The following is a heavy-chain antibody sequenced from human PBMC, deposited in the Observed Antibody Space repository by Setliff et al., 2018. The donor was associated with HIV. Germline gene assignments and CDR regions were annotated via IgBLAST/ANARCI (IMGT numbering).Heavy chain of an antibody. J-gene: IGHJ6*03. V-gene: IGHV1-69*10. Sequence: ASVKVSCKASGGTFSRYAISWVRQAPGQGLEWMGGIIAILGTAKYAQKFQGRVTITADKSTSTAYMELSSLKSEDTAVYYCAKVLNLYNYMDAWGKGTTVTVSS. CDR1: GGTFSRYA. CDR3: AKVLNLYNYMDA. CDR2: IIAILGTA. D-gene: IGHD3-9*01.